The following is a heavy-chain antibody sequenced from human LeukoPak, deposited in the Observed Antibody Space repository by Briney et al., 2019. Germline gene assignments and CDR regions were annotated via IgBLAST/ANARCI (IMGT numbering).Heavy chain of an antibody. J-gene: IGHJ4*02. D-gene: IGHD5-18*01. CDR2: INPNSGGT. V-gene: IGHV1-2*02. CDR3: ARHGGYSYGVLEYFDY. Sequence: GASVKVSCKASGYTFTGYYMHWVRQAPGQGLEWMGWINPNSGGTNYAQKFQGRVTMTRDTSISTAYMELSRLRSDDTAVYYCARHGGYSYGVLEYFDYWGQGTLVTVSS. CDR1: GYTFTGYY.